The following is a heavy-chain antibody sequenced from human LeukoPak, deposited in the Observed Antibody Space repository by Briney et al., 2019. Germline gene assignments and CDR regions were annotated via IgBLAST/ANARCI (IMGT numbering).Heavy chain of an antibody. CDR3: ARGRYEISAAMDV. CDR2: IYSGGST. D-gene: IGHD5-12*01. Sequence: GGSLRLSCAASGFTVSNNYTSWVRQAPGKGLEWVSVIYSGGSTSYADSVKGRFTISRDNSKNTLYLQMKSLRVEDTAVYYCARGRYEISAAMDVWGQGTTVTVSS. J-gene: IGHJ6*02. V-gene: IGHV3-53*01. CDR1: GFTVSNNY.